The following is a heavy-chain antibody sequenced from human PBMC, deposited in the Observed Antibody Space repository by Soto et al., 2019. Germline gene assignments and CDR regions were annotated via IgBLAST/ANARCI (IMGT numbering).Heavy chain of an antibody. V-gene: IGHV3-23*01. Sequence: VQLLESGGGLVQPGGSLRLSCAASGFTFSNSGMTWVRQAPGKGLEWVSAIGVSAANTYYADSVKGRFTISRDNSKNTLYLEMNSLRVGDTAVYYCAKTKIATGGRSYDCWGQGTLVSVSS. CDR3: AKTKIATGGRSYDC. J-gene: IGHJ4*02. CDR1: GFTFSNSG. D-gene: IGHD6-13*01. CDR2: IGVSAANT.